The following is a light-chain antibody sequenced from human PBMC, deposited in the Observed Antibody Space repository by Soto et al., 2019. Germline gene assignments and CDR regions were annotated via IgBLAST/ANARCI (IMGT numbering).Light chain of an antibody. J-gene: IGKJ4*02. CDR1: ESISSEY. CDR2: DAS. Sequence: VLTQSPGTLSLYPGERATLSCRTSESISSEYLAWYQQRPGQAPRLLIYDASNRATGIPARFSGSGSGTDFPLTISGRVPEDSAVLYCQQRVPGPLKGKFGGGTKVDIK. V-gene: IGKV3-11*01. CDR3: QQRVPGPLKGK.